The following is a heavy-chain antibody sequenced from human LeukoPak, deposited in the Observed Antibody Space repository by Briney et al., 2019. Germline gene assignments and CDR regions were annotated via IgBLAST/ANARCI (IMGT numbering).Heavy chain of an antibody. CDR2: IIPIFGTA. CDR1: GGTFSSYA. V-gene: IGHV1-69*13. J-gene: IGHJ4*02. CDR3: ARDHIGYCSSTSCPGGY. D-gene: IGHD2-2*01. Sequence: SVKVSCKASGGTFSSYAISWVRQAPGQGLEWMGGIIPIFGTANYAQKFQGRVTITADESTSTAYMELSSLRSEDTAVYYCARDHIGYCSSTSCPGGYWGQGTLVTVSS.